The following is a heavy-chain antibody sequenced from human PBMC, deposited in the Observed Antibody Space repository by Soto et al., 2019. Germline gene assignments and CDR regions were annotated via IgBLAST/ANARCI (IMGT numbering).Heavy chain of an antibody. CDR2: ISYDGSNK. CDR3: AKDVPRQYYFDCSCDRRPHAFDI. Sequence: GGSLRLSCAASGFTFSSYGMHWVRQAPGKGLEWVAVISYDGSNKYYADSVKGRFTISRDNSKNTLYLQMNSLRAEDTAVYYCAKDVPRQYYFDCSCDRRPHAFDIWGQGSMVTGSS. CDR1: GFTFSSYG. V-gene: IGHV3-30*18. J-gene: IGHJ3*02. D-gene: IGHD3-22*01.